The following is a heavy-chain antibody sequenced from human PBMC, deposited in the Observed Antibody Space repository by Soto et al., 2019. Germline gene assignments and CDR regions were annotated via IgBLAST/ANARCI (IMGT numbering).Heavy chain of an antibody. J-gene: IGHJ2*01. Sequence: SETLSLTCTVSGGSISSHYWSWIRQPPGKGLEWIGYIYYSGSTNYNPSLKSRVTISVDTSKNQFSLKLSSVTAADTAVYYCARFNWYFDLWGRGTLVTVSS. CDR2: IYYSGST. V-gene: IGHV4-59*08. CDR1: GGSISSHY. CDR3: ARFNWYFDL.